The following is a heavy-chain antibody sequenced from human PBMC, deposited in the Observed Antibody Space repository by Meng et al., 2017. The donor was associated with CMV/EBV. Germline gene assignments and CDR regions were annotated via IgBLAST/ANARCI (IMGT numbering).Heavy chain of an antibody. CDR1: GFTFSSYG. V-gene: IGHV3-30*02. J-gene: IGHJ6*02. CDR2: IRYDGSNK. D-gene: IGHD1-26*01. CDR3: AEEGKWGVGARYYYYGMDV. Sequence: GGSLRLSCAASGFTFSSYGIHWVRQAPGKGLEWVAFIRYDGSNKYYADSVKGRFTISRDNSKNTVYLQMNSLRAEDTAVYYCAEEGKWGVGARYYYYGMDVWGQGTTVTVSS.